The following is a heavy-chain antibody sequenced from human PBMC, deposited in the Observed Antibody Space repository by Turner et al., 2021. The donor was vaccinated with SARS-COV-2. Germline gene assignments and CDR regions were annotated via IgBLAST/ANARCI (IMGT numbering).Heavy chain of an antibody. V-gene: IGHV4-59*08. CDR2: FYKIGSI. J-gene: IGHJ6*02. Sequence: QVQLQESGPGLLRPSETLSLTCTVSVGSISSKSWSWIRQSPGRGLEWIGYFYKIGSIDYNPSLRSRVTISVDTSKNQLSLNLISVTAADTAVYYCARHQGSGSGYDHGMNVWGQGTAVIVSS. CDR3: ARHQGSGSGYDHGMNV. D-gene: IGHD2-15*01. CDR1: VGSISSKS.